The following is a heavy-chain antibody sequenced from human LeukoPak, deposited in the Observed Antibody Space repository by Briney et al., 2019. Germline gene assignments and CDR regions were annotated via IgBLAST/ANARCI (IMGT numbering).Heavy chain of an antibody. CDR2: INHSGST. CDR1: GGSFSGYY. V-gene: IGHV4-34*01. Sequence: SETLSLTCAVYGGSFSGYYWSWIRQPPGKGLGWIGEINHSGSTNYNPSLKSRVTISVDTSKNQFSLKLSSVTAADTAVYYCARAGYQLLYHFDYWGQGTLVTVSS. D-gene: IGHD2-2*02. CDR3: ARAGYQLLYHFDY. J-gene: IGHJ4*02.